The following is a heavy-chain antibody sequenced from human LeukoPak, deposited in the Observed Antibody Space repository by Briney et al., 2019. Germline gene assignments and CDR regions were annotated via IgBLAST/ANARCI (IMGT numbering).Heavy chain of an antibody. CDR2: INPSSGST. J-gene: IGHJ4*02. CDR1: GYTFTSYH. V-gene: IGHV1-46*01. CDR3: ARMWAARRIYYFDF. Sequence: ASAKVSCKASGYTFTSYHMHWVRLAPGQGLEWMGIINPSSGSTTYAQKFQDRVTMTRDTSTSTVYMDLSSLRSEDTAVYYCARMWAARRIYYFDFWGQGTLVTVSS. D-gene: IGHD6-6*01.